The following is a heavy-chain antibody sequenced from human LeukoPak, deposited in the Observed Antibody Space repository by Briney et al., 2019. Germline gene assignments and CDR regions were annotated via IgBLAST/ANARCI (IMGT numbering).Heavy chain of an antibody. Sequence: PGGSLRLSCVDFGFTFSTCPMHWVRQAPGKGLELVSSINSNGGSTYYADSMKGRLTISRDNSKNTLYLQMDSLRAEDMAVYYCARSYYCGLGTFAPPAGHWRQGILVTVSS. J-gene: IGHJ4*02. D-gene: IGHD3-10*01. CDR1: GFTFSTCP. CDR2: INSNGGST. V-gene: IGHV3-64*02. CDR3: ARSYYCGLGTFAPPAGH.